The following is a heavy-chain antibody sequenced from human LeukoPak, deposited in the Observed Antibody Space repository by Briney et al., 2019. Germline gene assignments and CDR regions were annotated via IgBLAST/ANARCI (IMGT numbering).Heavy chain of an antibody. CDR3: TRDGVYCSGGSCYSYYYYGMDV. Sequence: GGSLRLSCTASGFTFGDYAMSWVRQAPGKGLEWVGFIRSKAYGGTTEYAASVKGRFTISRDDSKSIAYLQINSLKTEDTAVYYCTRDGVYCSGGSCYSYYYYGMDVWGKGTTVTVSS. CDR2: IRSKAYGGTT. V-gene: IGHV3-49*04. D-gene: IGHD2-15*01. CDR1: GFTFGDYA. J-gene: IGHJ6*04.